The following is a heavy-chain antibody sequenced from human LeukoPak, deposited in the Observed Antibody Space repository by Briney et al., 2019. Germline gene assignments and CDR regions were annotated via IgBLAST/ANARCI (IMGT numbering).Heavy chain of an antibody. D-gene: IGHD3-22*01. Sequence: GGSLRLSCAASGFTFSSYGMHWVRQAPGKGLERVAFIRYDGSNKYYADSVKGRFTISRDNSKNTLYLQMNSLRAEDTAVYYCAKDNGDSSGYSLLFDYWGQGTLVTVSS. CDR3: AKDNGDSSGYSLLFDY. CDR1: GFTFSSYG. J-gene: IGHJ4*02. CDR2: IRYDGSNK. V-gene: IGHV3-30*02.